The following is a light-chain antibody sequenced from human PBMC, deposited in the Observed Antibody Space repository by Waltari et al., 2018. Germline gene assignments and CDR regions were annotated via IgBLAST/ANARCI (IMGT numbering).Light chain of an antibody. Sequence: ETLMTQSPATLSVSPGERATLSCRASQSIGRNLAWYQQKPGQAPKLLIYGASTRAAGVPIRFSGSGSGTEFTLTINSLQSEDFAVYYCQHFNDWPPYTFGQGTKLELK. CDR3: QHFNDWPPYT. J-gene: IGKJ2*01. CDR2: GAS. V-gene: IGKV3-15*01. CDR1: QSIGRN.